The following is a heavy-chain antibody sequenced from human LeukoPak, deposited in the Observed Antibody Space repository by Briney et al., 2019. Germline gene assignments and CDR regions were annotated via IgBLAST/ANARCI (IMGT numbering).Heavy chain of an antibody. D-gene: IGHD2-2*01. Sequence: PGGSLRLSCAASGFTFSSYAMSWVRQAPGKGLEWVSAISGSGGSTYYADSVKGRFTISRDNSKNTLYLQMNSLRAEDTAVYYCAKDPFVYCSSTSCPPGGFWGQGTMVTVSS. J-gene: IGHJ3*01. CDR1: GFTFSSYA. V-gene: IGHV3-23*01. CDR2: ISGSGGST. CDR3: AKDPFVYCSSTSCPPGGF.